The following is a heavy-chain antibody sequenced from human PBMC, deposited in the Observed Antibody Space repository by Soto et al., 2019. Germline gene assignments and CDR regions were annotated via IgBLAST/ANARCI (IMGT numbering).Heavy chain of an antibody. D-gene: IGHD3-3*01. J-gene: IGHJ6*02. Sequence: QVQLQESGPGLVKPSQTLSLTCTVSGGSISSGGYYWSWIRQHPGKGLEWIGYIYYSGSTYYNPSLKSRVTISVDTSKNQFSLKLSSVTAADTAVYYCARVTGPNFWSGYYVGFGYYYGMDVWGQGTTVTVSS. CDR2: IYYSGST. CDR3: ARVTGPNFWSGYYVGFGYYYGMDV. CDR1: GGSISSGGYY. V-gene: IGHV4-31*03.